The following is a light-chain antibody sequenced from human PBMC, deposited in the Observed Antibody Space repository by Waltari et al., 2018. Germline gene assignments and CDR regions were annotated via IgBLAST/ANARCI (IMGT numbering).Light chain of an antibody. J-gene: IGKJ1*01. CDR2: DAS. Sequence: EIVLTQSPGTLSLSPGERATLSCRASQSVGKFLAWYQQKPGQAPRLLIYDASSRATGSPDRFSGSGSGTDFSLTISRLEPEDFALYYCQHYVRLPVSFGQGTKVGIK. V-gene: IGKV3-20*01. CDR1: QSVGKF. CDR3: QHYVRLPVS.